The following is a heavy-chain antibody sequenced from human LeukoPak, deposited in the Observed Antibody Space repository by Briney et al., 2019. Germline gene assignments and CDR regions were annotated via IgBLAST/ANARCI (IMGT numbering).Heavy chain of an antibody. Sequence: ASVKVSCKASGYTFTSYGISWVRQAPGQGLEWMGWISAYNGNTNYTQKLQGRVTMTTDTSTSTAYMELSSLRSEDTAVYYCARDLGEDRYGQIDYWGQGTLVTVSS. CDR2: ISAYNGNT. D-gene: IGHD3-16*01. CDR1: GYTFTSYG. J-gene: IGHJ4*02. CDR3: ARDLGEDRYGQIDY. V-gene: IGHV1-18*01.